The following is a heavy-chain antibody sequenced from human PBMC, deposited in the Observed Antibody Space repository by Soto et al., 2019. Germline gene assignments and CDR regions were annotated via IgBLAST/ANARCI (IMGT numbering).Heavy chain of an antibody. CDR2: LIPVSGAA. D-gene: IGHD2-2*01. Sequence: QVQLVQSGAEVNKPGSSVKVSCKASGGTFVSYAFSWVRQAPGQGLEWMGGLIPVSGAAHYAQKFQGRVTITADESTSTAYMEPSSLSSQDTAVYYCATALGCRSTSCTLDYWGQGTRVIVSS. J-gene: IGHJ4*02. V-gene: IGHV1-69*01. CDR3: ATALGCRSTSCTLDY. CDR1: GGTFVSYA.